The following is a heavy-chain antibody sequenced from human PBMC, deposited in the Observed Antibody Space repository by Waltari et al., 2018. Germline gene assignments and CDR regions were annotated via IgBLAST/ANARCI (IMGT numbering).Heavy chain of an antibody. CDR3: GRIAFGDDGGYFQH. CDR1: GGSISTNYN. J-gene: IGHJ1*01. D-gene: IGHD4-17*01. V-gene: IGHV4-39*01. Sequence: QLQLQESGPGLVKPSETLSLTCTAAGGSISTNYNWGWIRPPPGKGLEWMGNMQYRGSTFYNPSLKSRVTISLDTSKNQFSLRLSSVGAADTAVYFCGRIAFGDDGGYFQHWGQGTLVTVSS. CDR2: MQYRGST.